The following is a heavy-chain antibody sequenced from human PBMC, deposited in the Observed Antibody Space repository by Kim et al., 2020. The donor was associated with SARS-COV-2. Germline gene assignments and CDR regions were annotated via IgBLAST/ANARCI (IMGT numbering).Heavy chain of an antibody. V-gene: IGHV3-15*01. Sequence: GGSLRLSCAASGFTFSNAWMSWVRQAPGKGLEWVGRIKSKTDGGTTDYAAPVQGRFTISRDDSKNTLYLQMNSLKTEDTAVYYCTTVDGYCSGGSCYPFDYWRQGTLVTVSS. J-gene: IGHJ4*02. CDR1: GFTFSNAW. D-gene: IGHD2-15*01. CDR3: TTVDGYCSGGSCYPFDY. CDR2: IKSKTDGGTT.